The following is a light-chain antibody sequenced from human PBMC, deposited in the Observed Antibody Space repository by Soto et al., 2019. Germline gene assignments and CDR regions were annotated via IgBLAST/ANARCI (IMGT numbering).Light chain of an antibody. J-gene: IGKJ4*01. Sequence: EVVMTQSPATLSVSPGKRATLSCRASQSVLSNLAWYQQKPGQAPRLLIYGASTRATDIPARFSGTGSGTEFSLTISSLQSEDFAVYYCQQYNNWPPLTFGGGTKVDIK. CDR1: QSVLSN. CDR2: GAS. V-gene: IGKV3-15*01. CDR3: QQYNNWPPLT.